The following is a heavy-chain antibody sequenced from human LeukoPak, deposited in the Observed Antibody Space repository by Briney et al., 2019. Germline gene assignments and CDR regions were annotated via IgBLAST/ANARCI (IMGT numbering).Heavy chain of an antibody. CDR2: IYYYGST. J-gene: IGHJ6*03. CDR1: GGSMTNYY. CDR3: AREGAGSYGFRYIDV. Sequence: SETLSLTCTVSGGSMTNYYWTWIRQPPGEGLEWLAYIYYYGSTNYNPSLESRLTLTADTSKNQFSLKLSSVTAADTAVYYCAREGAGSYGFRYIDVWGKGATVTVS. D-gene: IGHD5-18*01. V-gene: IGHV4-59*01.